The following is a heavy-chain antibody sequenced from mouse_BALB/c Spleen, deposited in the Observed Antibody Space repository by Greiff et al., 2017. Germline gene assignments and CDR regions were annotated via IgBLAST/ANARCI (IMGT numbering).Heavy chain of an antibody. D-gene: IGHD2-12*01. CDR1: GFTFNTYA. J-gene: IGHJ4*01. CDR3: VRLEYDVPYYYAMDY. Sequence: QGVESGGGLVQPKGSLKLSCAASGFTFNTYAMNWVRQAPGKGLEWVARIRSKSNNYATYYADSVKDRFTISRDDSQSILYLQMNNLKTEDTAMYYCVRLEYDVPYYYAMDYWGQGTSVTVSS. CDR2: IRSKSNNYAT. V-gene: IGHV10-1*02.